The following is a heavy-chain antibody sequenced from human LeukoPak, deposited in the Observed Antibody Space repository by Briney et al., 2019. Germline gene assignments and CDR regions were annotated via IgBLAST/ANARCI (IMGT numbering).Heavy chain of an antibody. J-gene: IGHJ4*02. D-gene: IGHD6-19*01. V-gene: IGHV3-7*03. Sequence: GGSLRLSCAASGFTFSSYWMSWVRQAPGKGLEWVANIKQDGSEKYYVDSVKGRFTISRDNAKNSLFLQMNSLRAEDTAVYYCAKHSGGGWLGSIDYWGQGTLVTVSS. CDR3: AKHSGGGWLGSIDY. CDR1: GFTFSSYW. CDR2: IKQDGSEK.